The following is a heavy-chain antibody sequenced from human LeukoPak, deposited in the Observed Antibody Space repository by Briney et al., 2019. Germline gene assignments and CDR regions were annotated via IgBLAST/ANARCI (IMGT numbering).Heavy chain of an antibody. CDR1: GTTLSNYG. Sequence: LGGSLRLSCAVSGTTLSNYGMSWVRQAPGKGLEWVAGISDSGGRTNYADSVKGRFTISRDNPKNTLYLQMNSLRAEDTAVYFCAKRGVVIRVILVGFHKEAYYFDSWGQGALVTVSS. V-gene: IGHV3-23*01. CDR2: ISDSGGRT. J-gene: IGHJ4*02. CDR3: AKRGVVIRVILVGFHKEAYYFDS. D-gene: IGHD3-22*01.